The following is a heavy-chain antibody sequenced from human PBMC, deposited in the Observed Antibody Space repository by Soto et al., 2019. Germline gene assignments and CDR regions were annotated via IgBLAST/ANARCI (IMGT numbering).Heavy chain of an antibody. D-gene: IGHD6-13*01. CDR2: ISYDGSDK. Sequence: GGSLRLSCAASGFTLSSYGIHWVRQAPGKGLEWVAFISYDGSDKNSADSVKGRFTISRDNSKSTVYLQMNSLITEDTAVYYCAKGRYSSSWYFNYWGQGSLVTVSS. CDR3: AKGRYSSSWYFNY. J-gene: IGHJ4*01. V-gene: IGHV3-30*18. CDR1: GFTLSSYG.